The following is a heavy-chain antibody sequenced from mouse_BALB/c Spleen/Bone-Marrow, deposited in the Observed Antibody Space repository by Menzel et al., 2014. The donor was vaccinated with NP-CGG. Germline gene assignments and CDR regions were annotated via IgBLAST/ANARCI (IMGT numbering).Heavy chain of an antibody. CDR1: GYTFTSYY. Sequence: QVQLQQPGAELVKPGASVKLSCKASGYTFTSYYMYWVKQRPGQGLEWIGGINPSNGGTNFNEKFKSKATLTVDKSSSAAYMQLSSLTSEDSAVYYCTRSEPFAYWGQGTLVTVSA. CDR3: TRSEPFAY. V-gene: IGHV1S81*02. J-gene: IGHJ3*01. CDR2: INPSNGGT.